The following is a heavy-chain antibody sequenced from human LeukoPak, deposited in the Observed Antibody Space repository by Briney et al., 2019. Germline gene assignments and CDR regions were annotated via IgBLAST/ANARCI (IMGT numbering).Heavy chain of an antibody. J-gene: IGHJ3*02. CDR1: GFTVSSNY. CDR2: LYSGGST. V-gene: IGHV3-66*01. Sequence: GGSLRLSCAASGFTVSSNYMSWVRQAPGKGLEWVSVLYSGGSTYYADSVKGRFTISRDNSKNTLCLQMNSLRAEDTAVYYCARGRADAFDIWGQGTMVTVSS. CDR3: ARGRADAFDI.